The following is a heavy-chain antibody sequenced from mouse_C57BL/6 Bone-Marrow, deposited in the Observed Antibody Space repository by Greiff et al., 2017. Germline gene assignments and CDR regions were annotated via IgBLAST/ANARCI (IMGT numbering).Heavy chain of an antibody. CDR1: GYTFTSYW. V-gene: IGHV1-72*01. J-gene: IGHJ2*01. CDR2: IDPNSGGP. CDR3: ASDGSPFDY. Sequence: VQLQQPGAELVKPGASVQLSCKASGYTFTSYWMHWVQQRPGRGLAWIGRIDPNSGGPTYTAKFKSKATLTVDKPSSTAYMQLSRLTAEEAAGECCASDGSPFDYWGQGTTRTVSS.